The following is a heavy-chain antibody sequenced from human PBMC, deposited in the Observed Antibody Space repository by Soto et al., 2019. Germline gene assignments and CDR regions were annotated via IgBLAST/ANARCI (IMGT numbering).Heavy chain of an antibody. CDR2: VWYDGTNK. V-gene: IGHV3-33*01. J-gene: IGHJ6*02. Sequence: TGGSLRLSCAASGFNFSIYGMHWVRQAPGKGLEWVAIVWYDGTNKYYAESVKGRFTISRDNSKNTLYLQMNSLRAEDTAVYYCARESWLWLERGNYGMDVWGQGTTVTVSS. CDR1: GFNFSIYG. CDR3: ARESWLWLERGNYGMDV. D-gene: IGHD5-18*01.